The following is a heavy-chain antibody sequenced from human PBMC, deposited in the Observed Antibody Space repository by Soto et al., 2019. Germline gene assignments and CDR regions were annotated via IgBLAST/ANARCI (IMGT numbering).Heavy chain of an antibody. D-gene: IGHD2-15*01. CDR1: LTSTRYDGFP. CDR2: MSHLENT. J-gene: IGHJ4*02. CDR3: ARGGGYDSFDY. V-gene: IGHV4-30-2*06. Sequence: TMSLTVSLCLTSTRYDGFPWKRLNPSPGKGLEWIGYMSHLENTYLHPSFDSRLTMSIDSTSNQFSLKLSSVTAADMAVYYCARGGGYDSFDYWGQRFLVTVSS.